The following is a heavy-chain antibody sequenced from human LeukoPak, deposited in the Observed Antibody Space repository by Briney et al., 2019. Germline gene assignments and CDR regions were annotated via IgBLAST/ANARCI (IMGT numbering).Heavy chain of an antibody. D-gene: IGHD2-15*01. CDR2: IYYSGST. J-gene: IGHJ6*03. CDR1: GGSISSYY. V-gene: IGHV4-59*01. Sequence: SETLSLTCTVSGGSISSYYWSWIRQPPGKGLEWIGYIYYSGSTNYNPSLKSRVTISVDTSKNQFSLKLSSVTAADTAVYYCAGAVVVVAADYYYYMDVWGKGTTVTVSS. CDR3: AGAVVVVAADYYYYMDV.